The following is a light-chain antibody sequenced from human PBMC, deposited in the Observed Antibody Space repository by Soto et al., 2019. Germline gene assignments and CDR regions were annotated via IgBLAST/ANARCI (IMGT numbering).Light chain of an antibody. J-gene: IGKJ1*01. V-gene: IGKV1-17*01. CDR3: REHNTFPRS. CDR1: QGIRND. Sequence: DIKMTQSPASRSASVGDRVSITGRASQGIRNDLGWYQQKPGKAPKRVIYGACSLQSGFPSRFSGSGSGQQFTLTLSSLQPEDSATYNCREHNTFPRSFGQGTKVEIK. CDR2: GAC.